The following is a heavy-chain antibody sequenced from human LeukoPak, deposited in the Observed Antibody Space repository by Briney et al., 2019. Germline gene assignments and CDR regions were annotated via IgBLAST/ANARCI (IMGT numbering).Heavy chain of an antibody. D-gene: IGHD6-13*01. CDR3: TTTQQQLVFSY. Sequence: PGGSLRLSCAAPGFTFSSYAMHWVRQAPGKGLEWVAVISYDGSNKYYADSVKGRFTISRDNSKNTLYLQMNSLRAEDTAVYYCTTTQQQLVFSYWGQGTLVTVSS. V-gene: IGHV3-30*04. CDR2: ISYDGSNK. J-gene: IGHJ4*02. CDR1: GFTFSSYA.